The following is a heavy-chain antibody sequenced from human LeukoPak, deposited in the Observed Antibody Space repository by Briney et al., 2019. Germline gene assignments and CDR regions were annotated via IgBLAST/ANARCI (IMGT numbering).Heavy chain of an antibody. Sequence: ASVTISCKTSGYAVSDYYMHWVRQAPGQGLKWMGWIRGDTGDTDSPQKFRGRVTLTRDTSTDTAYLELSRLRYDDTAIYFCARVRVNSCDYWGQGTLVTVSS. CDR1: GYAVSDYY. D-gene: IGHD2-15*01. CDR3: ARVRVNSCDY. CDR2: IRGDTGDT. V-gene: IGHV1-2*02. J-gene: IGHJ4*02.